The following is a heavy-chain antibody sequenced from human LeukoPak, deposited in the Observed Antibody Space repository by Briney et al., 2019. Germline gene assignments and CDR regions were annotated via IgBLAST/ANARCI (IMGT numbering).Heavy chain of an antibody. J-gene: IGHJ3*02. CDR2: ISGSGDTT. CDR1: GFTFSSFA. D-gene: IGHD1-14*01. CDR3: AKPARTDAFDI. V-gene: IGHV3-23*01. Sequence: GGSLRLSCAASGFTFSSFAMNWVRQAPGQGLEWVSIISGSGDTTHYTDSVKGRFTVSRDNSKNTLYLQMNSLRAEDTAVYYCAKPARTDAFDIWGQGTMITVSS.